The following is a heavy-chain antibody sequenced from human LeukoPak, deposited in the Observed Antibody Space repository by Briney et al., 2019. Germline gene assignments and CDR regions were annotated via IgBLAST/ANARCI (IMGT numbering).Heavy chain of an antibody. CDR3: ARDTAMALDY. Sequence: PRGSLRLSCAASGFTFDDYTMHWVRQAPGKGLEWVSLISWDGGSTYYGDSVKGRFTISRDNSKNSLYLQMNSLRTEDTALYYCARDTAMALDYWGQGTLVTVSS. V-gene: IGHV3-43*01. D-gene: IGHD5-18*01. CDR2: ISWDGGST. CDR1: GFTFDDYT. J-gene: IGHJ4*02.